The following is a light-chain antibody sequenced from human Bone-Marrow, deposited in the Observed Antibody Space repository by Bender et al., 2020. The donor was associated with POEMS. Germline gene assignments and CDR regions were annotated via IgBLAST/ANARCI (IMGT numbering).Light chain of an antibody. CDR3: SSWDDSLSGWV. CDR2: NNN. CDR1: TSNIGSNA. Sequence: QSVLTQPPSASGTPGRRVAISCSGSTSNIGSNAVSWYRQVPGTAPTLLIYNNNQRPSGVPARFSGSKSGTSASLAISDIQSEDEGDYYCSSWDDSLSGWVFGGGTKLTVL. V-gene: IGLV1-44*01. J-gene: IGLJ3*02.